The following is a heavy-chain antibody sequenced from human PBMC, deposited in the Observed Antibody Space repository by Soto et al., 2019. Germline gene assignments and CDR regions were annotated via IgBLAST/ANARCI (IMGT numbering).Heavy chain of an antibody. V-gene: IGHV4-4*07. CDR3: ARGVGFGYYYYHMDL. CDR2: IYATGTT. CDR1: GASISGFY. J-gene: IGHJ6*02. D-gene: IGHD3-10*01. Sequence: PSETLSLTCTVSGASISGFYWSWIRKSAGKGLEWIGRIYATGTTDYNPSLKSRVMMSVDTSKKQFSLKLRSVTAADTAVYYCARGVGFGYYYYHMDLWGQGTTVTVSS.